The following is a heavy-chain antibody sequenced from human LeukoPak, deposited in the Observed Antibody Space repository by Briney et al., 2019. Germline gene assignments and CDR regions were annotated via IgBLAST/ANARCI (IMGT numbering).Heavy chain of an antibody. J-gene: IGHJ4*02. CDR2: ISNSGSAK. D-gene: IGHD3-3*01. CDR1: RFSFSNHS. CDR3: ARMSGSRLPGN. V-gene: IGHV3-48*01. Sequence: GGSLRLSCAVSRFSFSNHSMNWVRQAPGKGLEWVSYISNSGSAKYYAASVKGRFTISRDNGKNSLYLQMNSLRAEDTAVYYCARMSGSRLPGNWGQGTLVTVSS.